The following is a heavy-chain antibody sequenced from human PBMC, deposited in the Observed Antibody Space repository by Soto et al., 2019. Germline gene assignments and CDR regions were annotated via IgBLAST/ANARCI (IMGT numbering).Heavy chain of an antibody. CDR3: ARGGVNYYDSSGYYYEKMSSYYYGMDV. Sequence: SVKVSCKASGGTFSSYAISWVRQAPGQGLEWMGGIIPIFGTANYAQKFQGRVTITADESTSTAYMELSSLRSEDTAVYYCARGGVNYYDSSGYYYEKMSSYYYGMDVWGQGPTVTVSS. V-gene: IGHV1-69*13. D-gene: IGHD3-22*01. CDR2: IIPIFGTA. CDR1: GGTFSSYA. J-gene: IGHJ6*02.